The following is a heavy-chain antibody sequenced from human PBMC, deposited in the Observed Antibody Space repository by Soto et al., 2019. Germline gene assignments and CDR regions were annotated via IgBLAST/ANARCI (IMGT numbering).Heavy chain of an antibody. Sequence: SETLSLTCTVSGGSISSGGYYWSWIRQHPGKGLEWIGYIYYSGSTYYNPSLKSRVTISVDTSKNQFSLKLSSVTAADTAVYYCARDSAHNGSGPHWGQGTLVTRLL. CDR1: GGSISSGGYY. J-gene: IGHJ4*02. V-gene: IGHV4-31*03. CDR3: ARDSAHNGSGPH. D-gene: IGHD3-10*01. CDR2: IYYSGST.